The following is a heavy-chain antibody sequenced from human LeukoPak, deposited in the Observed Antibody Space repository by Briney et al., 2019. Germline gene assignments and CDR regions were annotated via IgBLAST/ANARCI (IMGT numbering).Heavy chain of an antibody. CDR2: IIPIFGTA. D-gene: IGHD3-22*01. Sequence: SAKVSCKASGGPLSSYAIRWVRQAPRQGLEWMGRIIPIFGTANYAQKLQGRVTIPTDQSTSTAYIELSRLRSEDTAVYYCACYDSSGYYYEYYFDYWGQGTLVTVSS. CDR1: GGPLSSYA. J-gene: IGHJ4*02. CDR3: ACYDSSGYYYEYYFDY. V-gene: IGHV1-69*05.